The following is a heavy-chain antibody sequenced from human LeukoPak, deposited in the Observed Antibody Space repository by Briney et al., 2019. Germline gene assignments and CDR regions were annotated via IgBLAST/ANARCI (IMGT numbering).Heavy chain of an antibody. V-gene: IGHV3-7*01. J-gene: IGHJ1*01. CDR3: ARDRYYYDSSGYYPLEGFQH. CDR2: IRQDGSEK. D-gene: IGHD3-22*01. Sequence: GGSLRLSCEASGFTFTDSWMSWVRQAPGKGLEWVANIRQDGSEKYYVDSVQGRFTISRDNAKNSLYLQMNSLRAEDTAVYYCARDRYYYDSSGYYPLEGFQHWGQGTLVTVSS. CDR1: GFTFTDSW.